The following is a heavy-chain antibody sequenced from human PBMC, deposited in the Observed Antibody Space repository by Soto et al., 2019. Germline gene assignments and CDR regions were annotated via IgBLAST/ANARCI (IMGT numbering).Heavy chain of an antibody. CDR2: ISSSGGYT. D-gene: IGHD4-17*01. CDR1: GFTLSGYA. J-gene: IGHJ4*02. CDR3: ARVDYPWRLDY. Sequence: GGSLRLSCAASGFTLSGYAMDWVRQAPGKGLEYVSGISSSGGYTYYANSVKGRFTISRDNAKNSLYLQMNSLRAKDTAVYYCARVDYPWRLDYWGQGTLVTVSS. V-gene: IGHV3-21*05.